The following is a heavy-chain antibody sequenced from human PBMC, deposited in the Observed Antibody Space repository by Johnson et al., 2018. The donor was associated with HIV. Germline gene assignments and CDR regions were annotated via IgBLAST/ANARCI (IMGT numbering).Heavy chain of an antibody. J-gene: IGHJ3*02. CDR2: ISYDGSNK. CDR3: ARDRLLWFRELWPHDAFDI. Sequence: QVQLVESGGGVVQPGRSLRLSCAASGFNFNNYGMHWVRQAPGKGLEWVAVISYDGSNKYYANSVEGRFTISRDNSRDTLSLQMNSLRVEDTALYYCARDRLLWFRELWPHDAFDIWGQGTMDTVSS. D-gene: IGHD3-10*01. CDR1: GFNFNNYG. V-gene: IGHV3-30*03.